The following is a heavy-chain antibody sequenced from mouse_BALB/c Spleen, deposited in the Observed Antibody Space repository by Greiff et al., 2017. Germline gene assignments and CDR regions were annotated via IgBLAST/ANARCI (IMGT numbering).Heavy chain of an antibody. J-gene: IGHJ3*01. CDR3: ARDAYYGNYGY. Sequence: EVMLVESGGGLVKPGGSLKLSCAASGFTFSSYAMSWVRQSPEKRLEWVAEISSGGSYTYYPDTVTGRFTISRDNAKNTLYLEMSSLRSEDTAMYYCARDAYYGNYGYWGQGTLVTVSA. CDR1: GFTFSSYA. CDR2: ISSGGSYT. D-gene: IGHD2-10*01. V-gene: IGHV5-9-4*01.